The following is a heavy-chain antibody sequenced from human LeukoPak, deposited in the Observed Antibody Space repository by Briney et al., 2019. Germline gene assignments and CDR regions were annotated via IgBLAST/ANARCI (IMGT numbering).Heavy chain of an antibody. V-gene: IGHV3-23*01. J-gene: IGHJ4*02. CDR1: GFTFSSYG. CDR3: ARGRGYLDY. Sequence: GGSLRLSCAASGFTFSSYGMSWVRQAPGKGLEWVSAISGSGGSTYYADSVKGRSTISRDNSKNTLYLQMNSLRAEDTAVYYCARGRGYLDYWGQGTLVTVSS. D-gene: IGHD3-10*01. CDR2: ISGSGGST.